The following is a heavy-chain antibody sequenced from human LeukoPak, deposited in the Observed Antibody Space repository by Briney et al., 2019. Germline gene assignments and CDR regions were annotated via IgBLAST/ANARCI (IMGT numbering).Heavy chain of an antibody. Sequence: GGSLRLSCAASGFTVSSNYMSWVRQAPGKGLEWVSVIYSGGSTYYADSVKGRFTISRDNSKNTLYLQMNSLRAEDTAVYYCARDRLLYYYDSGPTGHFQHWGQGTLVTV. J-gene: IGHJ1*01. CDR1: GFTVSSNY. V-gene: IGHV3-53*01. CDR2: IYSGGST. CDR3: ARDRLLYYYDSGPTGHFQH. D-gene: IGHD3-22*01.